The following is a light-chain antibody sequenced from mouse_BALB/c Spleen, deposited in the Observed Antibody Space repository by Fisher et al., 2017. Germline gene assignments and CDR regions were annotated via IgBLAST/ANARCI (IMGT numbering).Light chain of an antibody. Sequence: IVLTQTTAIMSASPGEKVTMTRSASSSVSYMHWYQQKSGTSPKRWIYDTSKLASGVPARFSGSGSGTSYSLTISSMEAEDAATYYCHQRSSYPWTFGGGTKLEIK. CDR3: HQRSSYPWT. V-gene: IGKV4-70*01. CDR1: SSVSY. CDR2: DTS. J-gene: IGKJ1*01.